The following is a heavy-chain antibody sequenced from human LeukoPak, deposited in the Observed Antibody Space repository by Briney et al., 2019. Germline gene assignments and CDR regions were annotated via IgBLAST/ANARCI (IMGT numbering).Heavy chain of an antibody. V-gene: IGHV4-34*01. CDR1: VGTFTGYY. CDR2: INHSGST. J-gene: IGHJ6*03. CDR3: ARGYYGSGSHCCHMDV. D-gene: IGHD3-10*01. Sequence: SETLSLSCAVYVGTFTGYYWSWMRQPPGQGLEWIGEINHSGSTNYNSSLTSRVTISADTSKNQFSLKLSSVTAADTAVYYCARGYYGSGSHCCHMDVWGKGTTITVS.